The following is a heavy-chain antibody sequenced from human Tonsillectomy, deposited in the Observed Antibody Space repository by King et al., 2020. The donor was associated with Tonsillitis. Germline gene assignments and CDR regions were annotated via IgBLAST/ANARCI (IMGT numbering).Heavy chain of an antibody. V-gene: IGHV1-46*01. Sequence: QLVQSGAEVKKPGASVKVSCKASGYTFTSYYMHWVRQAPGQGLEWMGIINPSGDSSSYAQKFQGRVTMTRDTSTSTVYMELSSLRSEETAVYYCATARIMVRGVIISSKYMDVWGKGTTVTVSS. CDR1: GYTFTSYY. CDR3: ATARIMVRGVIISSKYMDV. CDR2: INPSGDSS. J-gene: IGHJ6*03. D-gene: IGHD3-10*01.